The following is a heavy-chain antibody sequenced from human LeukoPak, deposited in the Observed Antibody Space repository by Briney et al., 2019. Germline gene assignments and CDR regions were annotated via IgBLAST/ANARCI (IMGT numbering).Heavy chain of an antibody. J-gene: IGHJ6*03. CDR2: INPNSGGT. V-gene: IGHV1-2*02. CDR3: ARGLEQWHPFMDV. Sequence: ASVKVSCKASGYTFTGYYMHWVRQAPGQRLELMLWINPNSGGTNYAQKVKGRATITRDTSISTAYMELSRLRSDDTAVYYCARGLEQWHPFMDVWGKGTAVTVFS. D-gene: IGHD6-19*01. CDR1: GYTFTGYY.